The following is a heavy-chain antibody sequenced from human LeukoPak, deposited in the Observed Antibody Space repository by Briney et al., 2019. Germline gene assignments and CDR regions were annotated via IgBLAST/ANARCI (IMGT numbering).Heavy chain of an antibody. CDR3: ARTWKYYDSSGYSSDDAFDI. V-gene: IGHV6-1*01. CDR1: GDSVSSNSAA. D-gene: IGHD3-22*01. Sequence: SQTLSLTCAISGDSVSSNSAAWNWIRQSPPRGLEWLGRTYYRSKWYNDYAVSVKSRTTINPDTSKNQFSLQLNSVTPEDTAVYYCARTWKYYDSSGYSSDDAFDIWGQGTMVTVSS. CDR2: TYYRSKWYN. J-gene: IGHJ3*02.